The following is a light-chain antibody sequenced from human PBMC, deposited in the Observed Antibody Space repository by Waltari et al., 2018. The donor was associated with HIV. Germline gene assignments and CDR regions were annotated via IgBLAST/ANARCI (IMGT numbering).Light chain of an antibody. Sequence: DIQMTQSPSSLSASVGDRVTITCRASQSIDTYLNWYQQKPGKAPKLLMYSASSLQSGVPSRFSDSGSGTDFTLTISSLQPEDCATYYCQQSYSTPFTFGLGTRLEIK. CDR2: SAS. V-gene: IGKV1-39*01. CDR1: QSIDTY. J-gene: IGKJ2*01. CDR3: QQSYSTPFT.